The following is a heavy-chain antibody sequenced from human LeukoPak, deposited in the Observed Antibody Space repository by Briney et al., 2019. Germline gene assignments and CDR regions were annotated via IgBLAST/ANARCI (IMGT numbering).Heavy chain of an antibody. J-gene: IGHJ4*02. V-gene: IGHV4-39*01. CDR2: IYHSGSS. CDR1: GGSISSGDYY. D-gene: IGHD3-10*01. Sequence: PSQTLSLTCTVSGGSISSGDYYWSWIRQPPGKGLEWIGSIYHSGSSYYNPSLKSRVTISVDTSKNQFSLKLSSVTAADTAVYYCARHSSYYGNFDYWGQGTLVTVSS. CDR3: ARHSSYYGNFDY.